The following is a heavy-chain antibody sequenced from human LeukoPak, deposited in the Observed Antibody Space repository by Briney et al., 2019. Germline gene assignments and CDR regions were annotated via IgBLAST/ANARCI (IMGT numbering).Heavy chain of an antibody. CDR3: ARDEGYDYVWGSYRYSWFDP. CDR1: GGSFSGYY. Sequence: SETLSLTCAVYGGSFSGYYWSWIRQPPGKGLEWIGEINHSGSTNYNPSLKSRVTISVDTSKNQFSLKLSSVTAADTAVYYCARDEGYDYVWGSYRYSWFDPWGQGTLVTVSS. D-gene: IGHD3-16*02. CDR2: INHSGST. V-gene: IGHV4-34*01. J-gene: IGHJ5*02.